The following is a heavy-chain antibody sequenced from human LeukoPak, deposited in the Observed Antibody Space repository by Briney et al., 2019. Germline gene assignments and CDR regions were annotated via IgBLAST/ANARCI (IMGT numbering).Heavy chain of an antibody. V-gene: IGHV3-21*01. D-gene: IGHD3-22*01. CDR2: ISSSSRYI. Sequence: GGSLRLSCAASGFTFSSYSMNWVRQAPGKGLEWVSSISSSSRYIYYADSVKGRFTISRDNAKNSVYLQMNSLRAEDTAVYYCARDRRSSSWYMYYDSSGYYVVDYWGQGTLVTVSS. CDR3: ARDRRSSSWYMYYDSSGYYVVDY. CDR1: GFTFSSYS. J-gene: IGHJ4*02.